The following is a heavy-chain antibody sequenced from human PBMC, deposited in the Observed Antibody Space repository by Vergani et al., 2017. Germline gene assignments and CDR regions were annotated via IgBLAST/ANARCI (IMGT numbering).Heavy chain of an antibody. J-gene: IGHJ5*02. Sequence: QLQLPESGSGLVKPSQTLSLTCAVSGGSISSGGYSRSWIRQPPGKGLEWIGYFYHSGSTYYNPSLTSRVTISVDRSKKPFSLKLSSVNAADTAVYYCARRGGEVFGLSWFDPWGQGTLVTVSS. CDR2: FYHSGST. CDR3: ARRGGEVFGLSWFDP. D-gene: IGHD3/OR15-3a*01. V-gene: IGHV4-30-2*01. CDR1: GGSISSGGYS.